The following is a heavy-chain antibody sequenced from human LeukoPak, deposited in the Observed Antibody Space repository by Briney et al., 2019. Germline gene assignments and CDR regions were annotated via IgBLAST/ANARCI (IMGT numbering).Heavy chain of an antibody. CDR3: ARDPSGSWNDVGTFDS. D-gene: IGHD3-10*01. V-gene: IGHV3-33*01. CDR2: LWYDGANK. J-gene: IGHJ4*02. Sequence: GGSLRLSCAASGFTFSNYGMRWVRQAPGKGLEWVALLWYDGANKNYADSVKGRFIISRDNSKNTLYLQMNSLRAEDTALYYCARDPSGSWNDVGTFDSWGQGTLVSVSS. CDR1: GFTFSNYG.